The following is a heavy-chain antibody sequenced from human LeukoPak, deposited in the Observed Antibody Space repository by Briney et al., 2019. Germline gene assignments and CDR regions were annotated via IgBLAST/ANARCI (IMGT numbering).Heavy chain of an antibody. CDR3: ASRVERYFDYAFDI. CDR2: ISYDGSNK. J-gene: IGHJ3*02. V-gene: IGHV3-30*03. CDR1: GFTFSNYG. D-gene: IGHD3-9*01. Sequence: PGGSLRLSCAASGFTFSNYGVHWVRQAPGKGLEWVALISYDGSNKYYADSVKGRFTISRDNSKNTLYLQMNSLRAEDTAVYYCASRVERYFDYAFDIWGQGTMVTVSS.